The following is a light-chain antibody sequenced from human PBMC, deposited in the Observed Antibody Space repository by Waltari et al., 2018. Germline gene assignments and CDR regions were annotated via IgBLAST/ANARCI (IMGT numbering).Light chain of an antibody. V-gene: IGLV2-11*01. Sequence: QSALTQPRSVSGPPGQSVTISCTGTSSDVGGYDFPSRYQQHPGKAPKLIMYYVSQRPSGVPDRFSGSKSGNTASLTITGLQAEDEAEYYCCSHAGSDTFWVFGGGTKVTVL. CDR1: SSDVGGYDF. J-gene: IGLJ3*02. CDR3: CSHAGSDTFWV. CDR2: YVS.